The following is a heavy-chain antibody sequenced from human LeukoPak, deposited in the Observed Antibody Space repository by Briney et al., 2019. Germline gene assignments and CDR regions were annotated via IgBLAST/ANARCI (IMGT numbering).Heavy chain of an antibody. V-gene: IGHV3-7*01. CDR2: INQDGSEK. CDR3: ARDRHHYGSGILLPFSY. D-gene: IGHD3-10*01. CDR1: GFTFSSYW. J-gene: IGHJ4*02. Sequence: PGGSLRLSCAASGFTFSSYWMSWVRQAPGKGLEWVATINQDGSEKYYVDSVKGRFTISRDNARNSLYLQMNSLRVEDTSVFYCARDRHHYGSGILLPFSYWGQGTLVTVSS.